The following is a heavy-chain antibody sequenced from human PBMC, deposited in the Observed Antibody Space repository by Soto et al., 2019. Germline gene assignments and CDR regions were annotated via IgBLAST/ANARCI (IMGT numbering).Heavy chain of an antibody. J-gene: IGHJ6*02. Sequence: ASVKVSCKASGGTFSSYAISWVRLAPGQGLEWMGGIIPIFGTANYAQKFQGRVTITADESTSTAYMELSSLRSEDTAVYYCARAARHYYYYGMDVWGQGTTVTVSS. D-gene: IGHD6-6*01. CDR3: ARAARHYYYYGMDV. V-gene: IGHV1-69*13. CDR1: GGTFSSYA. CDR2: IIPIFGTA.